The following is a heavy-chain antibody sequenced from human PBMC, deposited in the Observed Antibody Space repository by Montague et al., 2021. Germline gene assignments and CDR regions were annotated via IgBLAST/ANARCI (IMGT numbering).Heavy chain of an antibody. CDR2: LSNGGST. V-gene: IGHV4-4*07. CDR1: GDSINTYS. Sequence: SETLSLTCTVFGDSINTYSWSWIRQPAGKGLEWIGRLSNGGSTNSNPSFKSRVSMSVDTSKNLFSLKLSSVTAADTAVYFCARDTVGASGYFYYYYMDVWGRGTTVTVSS. CDR3: ARDTVGASGYFYYYYMDV. J-gene: IGHJ6*03. D-gene: IGHD1-26*01.